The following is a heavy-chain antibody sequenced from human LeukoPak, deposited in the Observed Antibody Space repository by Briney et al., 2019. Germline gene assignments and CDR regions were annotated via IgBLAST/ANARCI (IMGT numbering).Heavy chain of an antibody. CDR3: AKDKDIVVVPAALDY. Sequence: PGGSLRLSCAASGFTFSSYAMSRVRQAPGKGLEWVSAISGSGGSTYYADSVKGRFTISRDNSENTLYLQMNSLRAEDTAVYYCAKDKDIVVVPAALDYWGQGTLVTVSS. CDR1: GFTFSSYA. D-gene: IGHD2-2*01. J-gene: IGHJ4*02. V-gene: IGHV3-23*01. CDR2: ISGSGGST.